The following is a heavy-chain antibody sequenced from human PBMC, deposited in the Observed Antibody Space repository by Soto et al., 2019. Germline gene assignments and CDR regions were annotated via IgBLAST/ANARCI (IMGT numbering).Heavy chain of an antibody. J-gene: IGHJ6*02. CDR1: GFTFSSYW. CDR2: INSDGSST. D-gene: IGHD6-13*01. Sequence: PGGSLRLSCAASGFTFSSYWMHWVRQAPGKGLVWVSRINSDGSSTSYADSVKGRFTISRDNAKNTLYLQMNSLRAEDTAVYYCASGGYSSSWYYYYGMDVWGQGTTVTVSS. V-gene: IGHV3-74*01. CDR3: ASGGYSSSWYYYYGMDV.